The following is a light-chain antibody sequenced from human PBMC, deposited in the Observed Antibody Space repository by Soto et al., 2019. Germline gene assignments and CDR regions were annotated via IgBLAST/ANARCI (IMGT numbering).Light chain of an antibody. CDR2: GAS. Sequence: DIQMTQSPSSLSASVGGRVTITCRTVQAIINALHWYQQRPGKAPQVLIYGASNLKRGAASRFSGSGSGTECTLTISGLQPDDFATYYRQQTYSIPWTFGQGTKVDIK. J-gene: IGKJ1*01. CDR1: QAIINA. V-gene: IGKV1-39*01. CDR3: QQTYSIPWT.